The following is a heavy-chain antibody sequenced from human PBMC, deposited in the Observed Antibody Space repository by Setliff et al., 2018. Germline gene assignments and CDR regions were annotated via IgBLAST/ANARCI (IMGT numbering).Heavy chain of an antibody. J-gene: IGHJ4*02. V-gene: IGHV4-39*01. CDR1: GASITNINYH. CDR2: IFYSGRT. D-gene: IGHD3-16*01. CDR3: ARLPNYVWGSPVDY. Sequence: SETLSLTCTVSGASITNINYHWGSIRQPPGKGLEWIGSIFYSGRTFYNPSLKSRVTISVDTSKNQFSLTLSSVTAADTAVYYCARLPNYVWGSPVDYWGQGTLVTVSS.